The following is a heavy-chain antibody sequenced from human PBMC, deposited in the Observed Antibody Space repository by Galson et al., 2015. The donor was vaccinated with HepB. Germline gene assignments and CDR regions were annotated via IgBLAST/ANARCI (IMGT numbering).Heavy chain of an antibody. V-gene: IGHV3-30*02. D-gene: IGHD4-23*01. Sequence: SLRLSCAASGFTFSSYGMHWVRQAPGKGLEWVAFIRYDGSNKYYADSVKGRFTISRDNSKNTLYLQMNSLRAEDTAVYYCAKDLANTVVTPSGCLDYWGQGTLVTVSS. CDR2: IRYDGSNK. CDR1: GFTFSSYG. J-gene: IGHJ4*02. CDR3: AKDLANTVVTPSGCLDY.